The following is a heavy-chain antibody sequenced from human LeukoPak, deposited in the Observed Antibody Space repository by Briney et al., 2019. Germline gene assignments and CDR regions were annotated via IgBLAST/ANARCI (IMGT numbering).Heavy chain of an antibody. CDR3: ARSYSYGSYY. D-gene: IGHD5-18*01. J-gene: IGHJ4*02. V-gene: IGHV4-61*02. CDR2: IYTSGST. CDR1: GGPISSGSYY. Sequence: SETLSLTCTVSGGPISSGSYYWSWIRQPAGKGLEWIGRIYTSGSTNYNPSLKSRVTISVDTSKNQFSLQLSSVTAADTAVYYCARSYSYGSYYWGQGTLVTVSS.